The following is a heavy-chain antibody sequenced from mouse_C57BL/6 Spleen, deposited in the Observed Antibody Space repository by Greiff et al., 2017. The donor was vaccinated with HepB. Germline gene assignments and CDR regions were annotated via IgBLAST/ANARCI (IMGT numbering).Heavy chain of an antibody. CDR2: ISSGGDYI. Sequence: EVKLVESGEGLVKPGGSLKLSCAASGFTFSSYAMSWVRQTPEKRLEWVAYISSGGDYIYYADTVKGRFTISRDNARNTLYLQMSSLKSEDTAMYYCTRETEGYYYGSSYGIFDYWGQGTTLTVSS. J-gene: IGHJ2*01. CDR1: GFTFSSYA. CDR3: TRETEGYYYGSSYGIFDY. V-gene: IGHV5-9-1*02. D-gene: IGHD1-1*01.